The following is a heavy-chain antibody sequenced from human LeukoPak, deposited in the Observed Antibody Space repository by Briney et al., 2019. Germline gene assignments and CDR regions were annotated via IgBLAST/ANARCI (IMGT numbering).Heavy chain of an antibody. V-gene: IGHV1-69*13. D-gene: IGHD5-18*01. CDR1: GYTFTDYY. J-gene: IGHJ4*02. CDR2: IIPIFGTA. Sequence: VKVSCKASGYTFTDYYMHWVRQAPGQGLEWMGGIIPIFGTANYAENFQGRVTITTDEITSTAYMELRSLRSEDTAVYYCASPDASMVSAFDCWGQGTLVTVSS. CDR3: ASPDASMVSAFDC.